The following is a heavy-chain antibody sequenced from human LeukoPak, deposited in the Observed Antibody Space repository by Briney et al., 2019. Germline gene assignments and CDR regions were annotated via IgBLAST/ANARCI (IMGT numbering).Heavy chain of an antibody. D-gene: IGHD3-22*01. V-gene: IGHV3-53*01. CDR1: GFTVSSNY. CDR3: ASNYDSSGYPLDY. J-gene: IGHJ4*02. Sequence: PGGSLRLSCAASGFTVSSNYMSWVRQAPGKGLEWVSVIYSGGSTYYADSVKGRFTISRDNSKNTLYLQMNSLRAEDTAVYYCASNYDSSGYPLDYWGQGTLVTVSS. CDR2: IYSGGST.